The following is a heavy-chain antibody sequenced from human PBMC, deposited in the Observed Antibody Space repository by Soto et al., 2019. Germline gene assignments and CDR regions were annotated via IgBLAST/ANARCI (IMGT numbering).Heavy chain of an antibody. CDR3: ARDDYRQQLVSCAY. J-gene: IGHJ4*02. CDR2: ISYDGSNK. V-gene: IGHV3-30-3*01. D-gene: IGHD6-13*01. Sequence: QVQLVESGGGVVQPGRSLRLSCAASGFTFSSYAMHWVRQAPGKGLEWVAGISYDGSNKYYADSVKGRFTISRDNSKNTLYLQMNSLRAEDTAVYYCARDDYRQQLVSCAYWGQGTLVTVSS. CDR1: GFTFSSYA.